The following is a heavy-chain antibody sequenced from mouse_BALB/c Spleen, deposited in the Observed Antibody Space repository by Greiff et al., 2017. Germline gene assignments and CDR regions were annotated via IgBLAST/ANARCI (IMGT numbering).Heavy chain of an antibody. Sequence: VQLKESGPSLVKPSQTLSLTCSVTGDSITSGYWNWIRKFPGNKLEYMGYISYSGSTYYNPSLKSRISITRDTSKNQYYLQLNSVTTEDTATYYCARVYDYDGYYFDYWGQGTTLTVSS. CDR2: ISYSGST. V-gene: IGHV3-8*02. CDR1: GDSITSGY. D-gene: IGHD2-4*01. J-gene: IGHJ2*01. CDR3: ARVYDYDGYYFDY.